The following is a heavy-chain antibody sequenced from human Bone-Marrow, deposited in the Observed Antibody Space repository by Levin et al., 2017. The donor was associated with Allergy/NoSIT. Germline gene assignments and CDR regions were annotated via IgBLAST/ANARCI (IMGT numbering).Heavy chain of an antibody. J-gene: IGHJ6*02. CDR2: ISSSSRYI. D-gene: IGHD3-10*01. Sequence: GESLKISCAASGFTFNTYSLNWVRQAPGKGLEWVSYISSSSRYIYYADSVKGRFTISRDNAKNSLFLQLDSLGAGDTAVYYCARDILLHFGDLPSYAMDVWGQGTTVTVSS. V-gene: IGHV3-21*01. CDR1: GFTFNTYS. CDR3: ARDILLHFGDLPSYAMDV.